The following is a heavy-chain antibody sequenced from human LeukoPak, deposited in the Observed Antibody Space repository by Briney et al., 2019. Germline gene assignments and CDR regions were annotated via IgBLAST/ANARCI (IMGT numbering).Heavy chain of an antibody. V-gene: IGHV4-4*02. CDR3: AREGGSYCPLDY. J-gene: IGHJ4*02. D-gene: IGHD2-15*01. Sequence: SESLSLTCDVSGGSITQTNYWTWVRQPPGKGLEWIGEDIFQGGTNYNPSLLRPVAVSVDTSANHVSLQMTSVTAADTAVYYCAREGGSYCPLDYSGQGTLVTVSS. CDR1: GGSITQTNY. CDR2: DIFQGGT.